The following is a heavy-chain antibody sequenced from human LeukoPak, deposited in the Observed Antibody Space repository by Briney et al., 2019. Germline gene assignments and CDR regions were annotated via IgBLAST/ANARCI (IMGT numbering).Heavy chain of an antibody. CDR3: ARDRRELPFATGYYGMDV. Sequence: AGGSLRLSCAASGFTFSDYYMSWIRQAPGKGLEWVLYISSSSSYTNYADSVKGRFTISRDNAKNSLYLQMNSLRAEDTAVYYCARDRRELPFATGYYGMDVWGQGTTVTVSS. CDR2: ISSSSSYT. J-gene: IGHJ6*02. CDR1: GFTFSDYY. V-gene: IGHV3-11*05. D-gene: IGHD1-26*01.